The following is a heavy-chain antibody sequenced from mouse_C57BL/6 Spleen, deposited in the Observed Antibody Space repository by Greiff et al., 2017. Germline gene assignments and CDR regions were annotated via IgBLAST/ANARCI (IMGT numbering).Heavy chain of an antibody. CDR1: GYTFTSYT. J-gene: IGHJ2*01. CDR3: AREGTGTDY. D-gene: IGHD4-1*01. V-gene: IGHV1-4*01. CDR2: INPSSGYT. Sequence: QVQLKESGAELARPGASVKMSCKASGYTFTSYTMHWVKQRPGQGLEWIGYINPSSGYTKYNQKFKDKATLTADKSSSTAYMQLSSLTSEDSAVYYCAREGTGTDYWGQGTTLTVSS.